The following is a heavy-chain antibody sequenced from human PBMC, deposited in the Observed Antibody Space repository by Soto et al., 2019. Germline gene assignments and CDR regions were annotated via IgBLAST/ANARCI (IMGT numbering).Heavy chain of an antibody. D-gene: IGHD3-3*01. J-gene: IGHJ3*02. CDR1: GGTFSSYA. CDR3: ARVGDFWSGYSAYEAFDI. CDR2: IIPIFGTA. Sequence: SVKVSCKASGGTFSSYAISWVRQAPGQGLEWMGGIIPIFGTANYAQKFQGRVTITADKSTSTAYMELSSLRSEDTAVYYCARVGDFWSGYSAYEAFDIWGQGTMVTVSS. V-gene: IGHV1-69*06.